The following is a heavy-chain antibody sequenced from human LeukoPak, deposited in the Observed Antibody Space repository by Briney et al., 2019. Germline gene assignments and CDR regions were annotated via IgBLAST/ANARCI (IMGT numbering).Heavy chain of an antibody. CDR1: GFTLSHYN. D-gene: IGHD2-21*01. CDR3: VRDSDFAFDF. Sequence: GGSLRLSCAASGFTLSHYNMNWVRQAPGKGLEWVSYITTTSTTINYADSVKGRFTVSRDNAQNSLYLQMSNLRDDDTVVYYCVRDSDFAFDFWGQGTLVTVSS. CDR2: ITTTSTTI. V-gene: IGHV3-48*02. J-gene: IGHJ4*02.